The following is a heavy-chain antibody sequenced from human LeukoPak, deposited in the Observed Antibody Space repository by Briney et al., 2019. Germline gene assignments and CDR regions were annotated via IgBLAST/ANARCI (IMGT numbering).Heavy chain of an antibody. CDR3: AREGRCSSTSCPGYYGMDV. Sequence: GGVLRLSCAAPGFTLSSYRMNWGRPAPGEGGGRVSFTISRSSYIYYADSVKGRFTISRDNAKNSLYLQMNSLRAEDTAVYYCAREGRCSSTSCPGYYGMDVWGQGTTVTVSS. J-gene: IGHJ6*02. D-gene: IGHD2-2*01. CDR2: TISRSSYI. CDR1: GFTLSSYR. V-gene: IGHV3-21*05.